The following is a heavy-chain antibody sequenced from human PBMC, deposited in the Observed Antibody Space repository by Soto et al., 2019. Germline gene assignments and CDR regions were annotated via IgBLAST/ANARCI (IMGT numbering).Heavy chain of an antibody. Sequence: DVQLVESGGGLVQPGRSLRLSCAASGFTFDDYAMHWVRQAPGKGLEWVSGISWNSGSIGYADSVKGRFTISRDNAKNSLYLQMNSLRAEDTALYYCAKAQYSSSSRTGIYYYYGMDVWGQGTTVTVSS. V-gene: IGHV3-9*01. CDR1: GFTFDDYA. D-gene: IGHD6-6*01. CDR3: AKAQYSSSSRTGIYYYYGMDV. J-gene: IGHJ6*02. CDR2: ISWNSGSI.